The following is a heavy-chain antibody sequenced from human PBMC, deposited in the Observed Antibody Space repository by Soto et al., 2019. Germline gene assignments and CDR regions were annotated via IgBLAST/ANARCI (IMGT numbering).Heavy chain of an antibody. D-gene: IGHD1-26*01. Sequence: QVQLVQSGAEVKKPGSSVKVSCKASGGTFSSYAISWVRQAPGQGLEWMGGIIPIFGTANYAQKFQGRVXXXXXXXXXTXXXXXXXXXXXXXXXYYXXXXXXGSFGSYYYYGMDVWGQGTTVTV. V-gene: IGHV1-69*05. CDR2: IIPIFGTA. J-gene: IGHJ6*02. CDR1: GGTFSSYA. CDR3: XXXXXGSFGSYYYYGMDV.